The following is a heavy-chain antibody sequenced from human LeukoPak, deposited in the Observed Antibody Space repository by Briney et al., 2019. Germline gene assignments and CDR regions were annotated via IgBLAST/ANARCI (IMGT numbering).Heavy chain of an antibody. V-gene: IGHV4-31*03. CDR2: IYYSGST. D-gene: IGHD5/OR15-5a*01. Sequence: PSETLSLTCTVSGGSISSGGYYWSWLRQHPGKGLEWIGHIYYSGSTYYNPSLKSRVTISVDTSKNQFALKLSSVTAADTAVYYCARESRYYYYMDVWGKGTTVTVSS. J-gene: IGHJ6*03. CDR1: GGSISSGGYY. CDR3: ARESRYYYYMDV.